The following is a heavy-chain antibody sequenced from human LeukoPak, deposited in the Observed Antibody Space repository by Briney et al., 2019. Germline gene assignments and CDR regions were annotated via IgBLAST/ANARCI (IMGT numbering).Heavy chain of an antibody. V-gene: IGHV3-30-3*01. CDR3: ARARVAARLQTRQHAFDI. Sequence: PGGSLRLSCAASGFTFSSYAMHWVRQAPGKGLEWVAVISYDGSNKYYADSVKGRFTISRDNSKNTLYLQMNSLRAEDTAVYYCARARVAARLQTRQHAFDIWGQGTMVTVSS. CDR2: ISYDGSNK. D-gene: IGHD6-6*01. J-gene: IGHJ3*02. CDR1: GFTFSSYA.